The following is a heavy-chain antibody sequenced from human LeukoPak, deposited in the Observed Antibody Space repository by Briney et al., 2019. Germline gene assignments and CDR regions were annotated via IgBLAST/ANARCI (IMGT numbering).Heavy chain of an antibody. V-gene: IGHV3-66*01. CDR1: GFSVSSNY. J-gene: IGHJ4*02. CDR2: IYTGGNT. CDR3: ASISDLLYYFDS. Sequence: GGSLRLSCAASGFSVSSNYMSWVRQAPGKGLEWVSLIYTGGNTYYADSVKGRFTLSRDNSKNTVYLQMNSLRVEDTAMYYCASISDLLYYFDSWGQGTLVTVSS.